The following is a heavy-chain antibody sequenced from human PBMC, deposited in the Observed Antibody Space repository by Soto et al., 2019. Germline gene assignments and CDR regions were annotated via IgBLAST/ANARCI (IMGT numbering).Heavy chain of an antibody. CDR1: GGSANSGTYN. D-gene: IGHD2-21*01. Sequence: PSESLSLTCTVPGGSANSGTYNSTWIRQPPGKGLEWIGFIHYSGSTNYNPSLKSRVTMSVDTSKNQFSLKLTSVNAADTAVYYCTRGGDAYKNGHWGQGALVTVSS. CDR3: TRGGDAYKNGH. CDR2: IHYSGST. V-gene: IGHV4-61*01. J-gene: IGHJ4*02.